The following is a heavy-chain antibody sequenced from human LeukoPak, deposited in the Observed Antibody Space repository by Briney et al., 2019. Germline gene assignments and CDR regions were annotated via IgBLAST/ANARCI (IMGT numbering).Heavy chain of an antibody. CDR2: IHTSGTT. V-gene: IGHV4-4*07. D-gene: IGHD1-7*01. CDR3: ARVRTKTIFKGPRHGFSYYYYMDV. J-gene: IGHJ6*03. Sequence: SETLSLTCTVSGDYINNYYWSWIRQPAGEGLEWIGRIHTSGTTNYNPSLKSRVTISVDTSKNQFSLKLSSVTAADSAVYYCARVRTKTIFKGPRHGFSYYYYMDVWGKGTTVTVSS. CDR1: GDYINNYY.